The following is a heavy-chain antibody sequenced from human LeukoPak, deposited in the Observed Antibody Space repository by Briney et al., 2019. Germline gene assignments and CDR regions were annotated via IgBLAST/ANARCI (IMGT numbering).Heavy chain of an antibody. CDR1: DFTFSTYP. CDR3: VKSPSDGLDV. Sequence: GGSLRLSCSASDFTFSTYPMHRVRQAPGKGLEYVSTIFANGDITSYAASVKGRFTTSRDNSKNTLYLQMSSLRPEDTAVYYCVKSPSDGLDVWGQGGTVTVSS. V-gene: IGHV3-64D*09. CDR2: IFANGDIT. J-gene: IGHJ6*02.